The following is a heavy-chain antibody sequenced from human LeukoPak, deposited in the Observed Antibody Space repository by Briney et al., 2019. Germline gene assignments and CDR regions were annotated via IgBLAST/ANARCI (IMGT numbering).Heavy chain of an antibody. CDR1: GYTFRNFG. CDR2: ISAYNGNT. D-gene: IGHD3-22*01. Sequence: ASVKVSCKASGYTFRNFGISWVRQAPGQGLEWMGWISAYNGNTKYVQKLQGRVSMTTDTSTSTAYMELRSLRSDDTAVYYCARDTIQRRYYDSSGHHSDWGQGTLVTVSS. CDR3: ARDTIQRRYYDSSGHHSD. V-gene: IGHV1-18*01. J-gene: IGHJ4*02.